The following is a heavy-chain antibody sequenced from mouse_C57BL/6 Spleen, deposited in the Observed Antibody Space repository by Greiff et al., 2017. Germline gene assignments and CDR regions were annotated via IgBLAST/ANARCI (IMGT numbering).Heavy chain of an antibody. D-gene: IGHD2-14*01. CDR3: ARESEYDRTAWFAC. J-gene: IGHJ3*01. V-gene: IGHV3-6*01. Sequence: EVQLQQSGPGLVKPSQSLSLTCSVTGYSITSGYYWNWIRQFPGNKLEWMGYISYDGSNNYNPSLKNRISITRDTSKNQFFLKLNSVTTEDTATYDCARESEYDRTAWFACWGPGALVSVSA. CDR2: ISYDGSN. CDR1: GYSITSGYY.